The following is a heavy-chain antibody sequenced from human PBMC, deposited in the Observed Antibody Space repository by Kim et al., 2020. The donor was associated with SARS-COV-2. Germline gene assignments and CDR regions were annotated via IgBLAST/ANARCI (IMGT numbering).Heavy chain of an antibody. CDR3: IRNTDI. V-gene: IGHV3-15*01. Sequence: WETLRLTCTASGFIFSNAWRGWIRQAPGKGLEWVGRIKNTSNTAKTHYVTNAKSRFSISRDDAKYMLLMQMNSLETDDTYFSYCIRNTDI. J-gene: IGHJ3*02. CDR2: IKNTSNTAKT. CDR1: GFIFSNAW.